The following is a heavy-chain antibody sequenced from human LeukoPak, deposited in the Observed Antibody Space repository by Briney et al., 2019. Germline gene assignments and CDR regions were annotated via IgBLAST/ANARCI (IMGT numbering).Heavy chain of an antibody. D-gene: IGHD3-22*01. V-gene: IGHV1-69*02. CDR3: ARKGDYYDSSGYSVGYGDAFDV. CDR2: IIPILGIA. CDR1: GGTFSSYT. J-gene: IGHJ3*01. Sequence: SVKVSCKASGGTFSSYTISWVRQAPGQGLEWMGRIIPILGIANYAQKFQGRVTITADKSTSTAYMELSSLRSEDTAVYYCARKGDYYDSSGYSVGYGDAFDVWGQGTMVTVSS.